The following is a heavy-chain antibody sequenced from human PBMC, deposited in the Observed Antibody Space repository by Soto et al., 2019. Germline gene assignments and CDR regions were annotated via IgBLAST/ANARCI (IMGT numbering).Heavy chain of an antibody. CDR1: GFTFSSYA. CDR2: ISGSGGST. D-gene: IGHD2-2*01. CDR3: AKDPICSSTSCYGVGYSNG. J-gene: IGHJ4*02. Sequence: EVQLLESGGGLVQPGGSLRLSCAASGFTFSSYAMSWVRQAPGKGLEWVSAISGSGGSTYYADSVKGRFTISRDNSKNTLYLQMNSLRAEDTAVYYCAKDPICSSTSCYGVGYSNGWGQGTLVTVSS. V-gene: IGHV3-23*01.